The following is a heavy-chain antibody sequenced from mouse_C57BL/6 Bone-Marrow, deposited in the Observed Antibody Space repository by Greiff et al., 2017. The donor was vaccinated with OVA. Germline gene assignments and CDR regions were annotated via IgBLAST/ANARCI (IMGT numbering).Heavy chain of an antibody. J-gene: IGHJ1*03. V-gene: IGHV5-4*03. CDR1: GFTFSSYA. CDR3: ARGHYYGRRWYFDV. Sequence: EVKLMESGGGLVKPGGSLKLSCAASGFTFSSYAMSWVRQTPDKRLEWVATISDGGSYTYYPDNVKGRFTISRDNAKNNLYLQMSHLKSEDTAMYYCARGHYYGRRWYFDVWGTGTTVTVSS. D-gene: IGHD1-1*01. CDR2: ISDGGSYT.